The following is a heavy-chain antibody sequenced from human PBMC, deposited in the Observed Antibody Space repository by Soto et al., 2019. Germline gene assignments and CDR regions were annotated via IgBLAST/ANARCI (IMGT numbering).Heavy chain of an antibody. J-gene: IGHJ4*02. CDR3: TRGTKGGSPPL. Sequence: PGGSLRLSCAGADCVFSNYSMNWVRQAPGRGLEWVSYISSSGTNTYYAASVRGRFTISRDNAKNSLFLRMISLKDEDTAVYFCTRGTKGGSPPLWGRGTLVTVSS. CDR1: DCVFSNYS. CDR2: ISSSGTNT. D-gene: IGHD1-7*01. V-gene: IGHV3-48*02.